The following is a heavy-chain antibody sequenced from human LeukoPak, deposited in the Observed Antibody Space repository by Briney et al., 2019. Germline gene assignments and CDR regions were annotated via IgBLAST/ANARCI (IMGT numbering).Heavy chain of an antibody. V-gene: IGHV1-8*01. CDR3: ARHSHGGNSNWFDP. CDR2: MNPNSGNT. CDR1: GYTFTSYD. Sequence: ASVKFSCKASGYTFTSYDINWVRQATGQGLEWMGWMNPNSGNTGYAQKFQGRVTMTRNTSISTAYMELSSLRSEDTAVYYCARHSHGGNSNWFDPWGQGTLVTVSS. D-gene: IGHD4-23*01. J-gene: IGHJ5*02.